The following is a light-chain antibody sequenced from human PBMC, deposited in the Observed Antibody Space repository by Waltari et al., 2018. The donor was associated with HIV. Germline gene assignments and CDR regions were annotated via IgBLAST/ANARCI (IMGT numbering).Light chain of an antibody. CDR1: SSNIVSRFD. CDR3: QTYDSSLSGAVV. CDR2: GN. V-gene: IGLV1-40*01. Sequence: QSVLTQPPSVSGVPGQTVTISCTGISSNIVSRFDFHWDQQIRGTAPKRRMYGNNRPSGVPDRDSGSKSGTSAALAITGLQAEDEDDYYCQTYDSSLSGAVVFGGGTKMTVL. J-gene: IGLJ2*01.